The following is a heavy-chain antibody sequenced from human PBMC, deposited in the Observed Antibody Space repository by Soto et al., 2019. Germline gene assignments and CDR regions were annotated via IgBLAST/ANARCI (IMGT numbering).Heavy chain of an antibody. Sequence: GGSLRLSCEASGFIFSDYWMAWVRQGPGKGLEWVASIKKDGSEKYYGDSVRGRFTISRDNSKNSLFLQMNSLRAEDTALYYCARGTEATIGDTEYWGQGTLVTVSS. CDR2: IKKDGSEK. CDR3: ARGTEATIGDTEY. V-gene: IGHV3-7*03. CDR1: GFIFSDYW. J-gene: IGHJ4*02. D-gene: IGHD5-12*01.